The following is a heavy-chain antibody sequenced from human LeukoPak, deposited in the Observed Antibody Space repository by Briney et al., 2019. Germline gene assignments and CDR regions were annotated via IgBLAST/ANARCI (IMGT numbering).Heavy chain of an antibody. CDR2: IDAGNGRK. Sequence: ASVKVSSMASGDDSTIYAVQWVRHTPGQRREWMGWIDAGNGRKKYSQDFQGRVTITRDTSASIDYMELSSLRSDDMAVYYCARGIWSTTLTAYYLDYGGQGTLVSVSS. CDR1: GDDSTIYA. J-gene: IGHJ4*02. D-gene: IGHD4-17*01. V-gene: IGHV1-3*03. CDR3: ARGIWSTTLTAYYLDY.